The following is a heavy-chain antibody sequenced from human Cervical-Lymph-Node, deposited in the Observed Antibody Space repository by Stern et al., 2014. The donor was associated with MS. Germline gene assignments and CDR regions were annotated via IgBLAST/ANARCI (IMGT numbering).Heavy chain of an antibody. J-gene: IGHJ4*02. D-gene: IGHD2-2*02. V-gene: IGHV3-64*01. CDR2: IGSDGETT. CDR1: GFTFSSYA. CDR3: ARDPGSSILYEPDY. Sequence: EDQLVESGGGLVQPGGSLRLSCAASGFTFSSYAMHWVRPAPGRGLEYVSAIGSDGETTHYANSVKGRFTISRDNSKNTLYLQMGSLRAEDMAVYYCARDPGSSILYEPDYWGQGTLVTVSS.